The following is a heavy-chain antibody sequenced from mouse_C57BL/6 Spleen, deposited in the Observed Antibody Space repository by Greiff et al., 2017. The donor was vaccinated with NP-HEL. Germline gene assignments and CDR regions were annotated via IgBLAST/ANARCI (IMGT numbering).Heavy chain of an antibody. J-gene: IGHJ4*01. CDR3: AREDYYGSNYAMDY. CDR1: GFTFSDYG. Sequence: EVQLQESGGGLVKPGGSLKLSCAASGFTFSDYGMHWVRQAPEKGLEWVAYISSGSSTIYYADTVKGRFTISRDNAKNTLFLQMTSLRSEDTAMYYCAREDYYGSNYAMDYWGQGTSVTVSS. CDR2: ISSGSSTI. D-gene: IGHD1-1*01. V-gene: IGHV5-17*01.